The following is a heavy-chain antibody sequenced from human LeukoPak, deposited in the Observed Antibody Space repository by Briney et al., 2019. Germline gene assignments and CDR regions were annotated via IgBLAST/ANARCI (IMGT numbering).Heavy chain of an antibody. CDR2: INHSGST. CDR3: ARNDVGWFDP. J-gene: IGHJ5*02. D-gene: IGHD1-1*01. V-gene: IGHV4-34*01. Sequence: PSETLSLTCAVYGGSFGGYYWSWIRQPPGKGLEWIGEINHSGSTNYNPSLKSRVTISVDTSKNQFSLKLSSVTAADTAVYYCARNDVGWFDPWGQGTLVTVSS. CDR1: GGSFGGYY.